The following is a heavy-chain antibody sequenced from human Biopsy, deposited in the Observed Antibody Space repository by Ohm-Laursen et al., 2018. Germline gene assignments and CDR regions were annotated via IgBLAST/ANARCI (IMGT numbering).Heavy chain of an antibody. Sequence: DSVKVSCKASGYTFTSYYLHWVRQAPGQGLEWMGRINPNNDNTAYAQKFQGRITMTKDTSTSTVYMDLSSLTFDDSAVYYCARGPRGLVVITTTALYFDYWGQGNLVTVSS. CDR3: ARGPRGLVVITTTALYFDY. J-gene: IGHJ4*02. CDR1: GYTFTSYY. CDR2: INPNNDNT. D-gene: IGHD3-22*01. V-gene: IGHV1-46*01.